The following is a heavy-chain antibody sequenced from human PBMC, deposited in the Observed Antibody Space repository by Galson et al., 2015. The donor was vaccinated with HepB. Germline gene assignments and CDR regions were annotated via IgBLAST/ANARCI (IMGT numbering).Heavy chain of an antibody. Sequence: SVKVSCKASGYTFTSYGISWVRQAPGQGLEWMGWISAYNGNTNYAQKLQGRVTMTTDTSTSTAYMELSRLRSDDTAVYYCARGNYYYDSSGPHARSEYNWFDPWGQGTLVTVSS. D-gene: IGHD3-22*01. V-gene: IGHV1-18*01. J-gene: IGHJ5*02. CDR1: GYTFTSYG. CDR2: ISAYNGNT. CDR3: ARGNYYYDSSGPHARSEYNWFDP.